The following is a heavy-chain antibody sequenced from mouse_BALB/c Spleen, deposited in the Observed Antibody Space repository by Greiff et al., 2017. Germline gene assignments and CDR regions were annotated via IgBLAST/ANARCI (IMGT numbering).Heavy chain of an antibody. Sequence: EVQGVESGGGLVKPGGSLKLSCEASGFTFSSYAMSWVRQTPEKRLEWVASISSGGSTYYPDSVKGRFTISRDNARNILYLQMSSLRSEDTAMYYCARGRDSYYGGDYWGQGTSVTVSS. CDR2: ISSGGST. V-gene: IGHV5-6-5*01. CDR1: GFTFSSYA. CDR3: ARGRDSYYGGDY. J-gene: IGHJ4*01. D-gene: IGHD2-12*01.